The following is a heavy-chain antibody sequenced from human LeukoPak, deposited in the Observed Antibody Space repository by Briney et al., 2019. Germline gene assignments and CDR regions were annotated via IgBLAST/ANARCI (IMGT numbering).Heavy chain of an antibody. D-gene: IGHD4-11*01. CDR2: IYYSGRT. V-gene: IGHV4-59*08. CDR3: ARPTTDDGFDP. CDR1: GGSISSYY. Sequence: SETLSLTCTVSGGSISSYYWSWIRQPPGKGLEWIGYIYYSGRTNYNPSLKSRITILVDTSKNQFSLKLSSVTAADTAVYYCARPTTDDGFDPWGQGTLVTVSS. J-gene: IGHJ5*02.